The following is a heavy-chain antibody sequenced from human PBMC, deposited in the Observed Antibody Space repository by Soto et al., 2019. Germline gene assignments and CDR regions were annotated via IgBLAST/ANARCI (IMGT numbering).Heavy chain of an antibody. Sequence: GSLLLTGSASGFTFSNAWMSWVRQAPGKGLEWVGRIKSKVDSATTDYAAPVKGRFSISRDDSRNTLYLQMNSLKIEDKAVYYCTTEDPINRNWGQGTLVTVYS. CDR2: IKSKVDSATT. V-gene: IGHV3-15*01. J-gene: IGHJ4*02. CDR1: GFTFSNAW. CDR3: TTEDPINRN.